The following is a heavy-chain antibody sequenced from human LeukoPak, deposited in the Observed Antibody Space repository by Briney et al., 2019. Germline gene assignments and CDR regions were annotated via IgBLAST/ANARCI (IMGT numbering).Heavy chain of an antibody. CDR1: GGTFSSYA. D-gene: IGHD6-19*01. J-gene: IGHJ4*02. CDR2: IIPILGIA. V-gene: IGHV1-69*04. CDR3: ARGTRIAVADY. Sequence: ASVKVSCKASGGTFSSYAISWVRQAPGQGLEWMGRIIPILGIANYAQKFQGRVTITADKSTSTAYMELSSLRSEDTAVYYCARGTRIAVADYWGRGTLVTVSS.